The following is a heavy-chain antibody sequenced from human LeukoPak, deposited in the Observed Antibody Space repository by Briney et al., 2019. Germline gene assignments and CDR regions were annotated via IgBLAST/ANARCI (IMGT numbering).Heavy chain of an antibody. D-gene: IGHD6-19*01. CDR1: GGSISSGSYY. V-gene: IGHV4-61*02. CDR2: IYTSGST. CDR3: ARDSSGWSDLLDY. Sequence: SETLSLTCTVSGGSISSGSYYWSWIRQPAGKGLEWIGRIYTSGSTNYNPSLKSRVTISVDTSKNQFSLGLSSVIPADTAVYYCARDSSGWSDLLDYWGQGTLVTVSS. J-gene: IGHJ4*02.